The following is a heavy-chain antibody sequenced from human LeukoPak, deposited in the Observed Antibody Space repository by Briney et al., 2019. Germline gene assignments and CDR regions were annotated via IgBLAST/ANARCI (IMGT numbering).Heavy chain of an antibody. CDR3: AKDRSGWYYYYYYMDV. Sequence: GGSLRLSCAASGFTFSSYGMHWVRQAPGKGLEWVAFIRYDGSNKYYADSVKGRFTISRDNSKNTLYLQMNSLRAEDTAVYYCAKDRSGWYYYYYYMDVWGKGTTVTVSS. J-gene: IGHJ6*03. CDR1: GFTFSSYG. CDR2: IRYDGSNK. V-gene: IGHV3-30*02. D-gene: IGHD6-19*01.